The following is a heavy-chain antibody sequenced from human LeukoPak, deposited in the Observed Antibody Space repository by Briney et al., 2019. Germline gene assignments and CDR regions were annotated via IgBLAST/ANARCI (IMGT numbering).Heavy chain of an antibody. D-gene: IGHD4-17*01. Sequence: GESLRLSCTASGFTFGDYAMSWFRQAPGKGLEWVGFIRSKAYGGTTEYAASVKGRFTISRDDSKSIAYLQMNSLKTEDTAVYYCTRESPGAVTTFPVVLYWGQGTLVTVSS. CDR1: GFTFGDYA. V-gene: IGHV3-49*03. J-gene: IGHJ4*02. CDR2: IRSKAYGGTT. CDR3: TRESPGAVTTFPVVLY.